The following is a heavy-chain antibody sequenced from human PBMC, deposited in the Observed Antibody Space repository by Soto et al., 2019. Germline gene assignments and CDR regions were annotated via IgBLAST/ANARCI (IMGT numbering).Heavy chain of an antibody. J-gene: IGHJ4*02. CDR1: GGSISSSNW. Sequence: QVQLQESGAGVVKPSGTLYLTCAVSGGSISSSNWWSWVREPPGKGMEWSGEIYNSGSTNYNPSLKSRVTISVDTSKNQFSLKLSSVTAADTAVDYCARVWYCGGDCYSLNYYFDFWGQGTLVTVSS. CDR3: ARVWYCGGDCYSLNYYFDF. V-gene: IGHV4-4*02. D-gene: IGHD2-21*02. CDR2: IYNSGST.